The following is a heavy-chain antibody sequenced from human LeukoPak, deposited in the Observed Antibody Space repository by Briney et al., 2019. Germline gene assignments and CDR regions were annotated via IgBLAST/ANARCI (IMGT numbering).Heavy chain of an antibody. J-gene: IGHJ4*02. D-gene: IGHD7-27*01. CDR3: AKTLGTSGYFDY. CDR2: IKQDGSEK. Sequence: GGSLRLSCAASGFTFSSYWMTWVRQAPGKGLEWVANIKQDGSEKYYADSVKGRFTISRDNSNNTLYVQMNSVRAEDSAVYYSAKTLGTSGYFDYWGQGTLVTVSS. CDR1: GFTFSSYW. V-gene: IGHV3-7*01.